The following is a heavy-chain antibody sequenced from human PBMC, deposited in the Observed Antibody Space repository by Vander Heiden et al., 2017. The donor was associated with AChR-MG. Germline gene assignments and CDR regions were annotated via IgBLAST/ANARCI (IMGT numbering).Heavy chain of an antibody. D-gene: IGHD2-15*01. CDR3: ARYRVIVVVVAAPDDAFDI. CDR1: GGSFGGSY. CDR2: INHSGST. Sequence: QVQLQQWGAGLLKPSETLSLTCAAYGGSFGGSYWSWIRQPPGKGLEWIGEINHSGSTNYNPSLKSRVTISVDTSKNQFSLKLSSVTAADTAVYYCARYRVIVVVVAAPDDAFDIWGQGTMVTVSS. J-gene: IGHJ3*02. V-gene: IGHV4-34*01.